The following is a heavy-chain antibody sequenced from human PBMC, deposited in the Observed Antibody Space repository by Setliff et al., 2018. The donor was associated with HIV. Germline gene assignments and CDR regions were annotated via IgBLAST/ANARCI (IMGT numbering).Heavy chain of an antibody. J-gene: IGHJ1*01. CDR2: IKPNDGAS. V-gene: IGHV1-46*01. CDR3: VRGVTRDISGYYRDEYFQH. Sequence: ASVKVSCKASGFTLTFYYMHWVRQAPGQGLEWMGMIKPNDGASTHAQNFQGRVTLTTDTPTNTAYMEMRTLRSDDTAVYYCVRGVTRDISGYYRDEYFQHWGQGTPVTVSS. CDR1: GFTLTFYY. D-gene: IGHD3-22*01.